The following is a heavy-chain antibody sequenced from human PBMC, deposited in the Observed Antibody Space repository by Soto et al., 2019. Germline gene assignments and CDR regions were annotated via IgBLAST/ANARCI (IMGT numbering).Heavy chain of an antibody. D-gene: IGHD1-26*01. Sequence: GASVKVSCKASGYTFTGHYIHRVRQAPEQGPEWMGEIGPGSGATRYAQRFQGRVTMTRDMSITTVYMELNNLSPDDTAVYYCGRGRSGQIVVFYWGQGTPVTVSS. V-gene: IGHV1-2*02. J-gene: IGHJ4*02. CDR2: IGPGSGAT. CDR3: GRGRSGQIVVFY. CDR1: GYTFTGHY.